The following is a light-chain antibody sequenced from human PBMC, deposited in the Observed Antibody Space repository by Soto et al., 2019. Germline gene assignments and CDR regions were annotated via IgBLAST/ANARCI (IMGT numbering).Light chain of an antibody. Sequence: EIVMTQSPATLSVSPGERATLSCRASQSVSSNLAWYQQKPGQAPRLLIYGASTRATGIPARFSGSGSGTECTLTISSLQSEDFAVYYCQQCNNWPPWTFGQGTKLEIK. J-gene: IGKJ2*02. CDR3: QQCNNWPPWT. CDR2: GAS. CDR1: QSVSSN. V-gene: IGKV3-15*01.